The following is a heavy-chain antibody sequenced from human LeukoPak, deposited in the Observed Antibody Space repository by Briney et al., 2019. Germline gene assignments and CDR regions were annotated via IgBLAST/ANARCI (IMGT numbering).Heavy chain of an antibody. J-gene: IGHJ4*02. CDR1: GFTFSSYA. Sequence: GGSLRLSCAASGFTFSSYAMNWVRQAPGKGLEWISFISSSSSTIYYADSVKGRFTVSRDNAKNSLYLQMNSLGAEDTAVYYCARDLTGYSTGWYVLYYFDYWGQGTLVTVFS. D-gene: IGHD6-19*01. CDR2: ISSSSSTI. V-gene: IGHV3-48*04. CDR3: ARDLTGYSTGWYVLYYFDY.